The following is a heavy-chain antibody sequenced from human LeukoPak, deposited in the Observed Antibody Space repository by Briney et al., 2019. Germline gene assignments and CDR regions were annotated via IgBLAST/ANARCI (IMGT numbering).Heavy chain of an antibody. Sequence: ASVKVSCKVSGYTLTELSMHWVRQAPGKGLEGMGGFDPEDGETIYAQKFQGRVTMTEDTSTDTAYMELSSLRSEDTAVYYCATEVGGGSEVWFGEPPPPKFDYWGQGTLVTVSS. V-gene: IGHV1-24*01. D-gene: IGHD3-10*01. J-gene: IGHJ4*02. CDR2: FDPEDGET. CDR1: GYTLTELS. CDR3: ATEVGGGSEVWFGEPPPPKFDY.